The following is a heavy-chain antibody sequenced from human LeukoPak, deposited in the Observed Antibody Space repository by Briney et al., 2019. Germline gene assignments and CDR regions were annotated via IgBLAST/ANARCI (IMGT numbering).Heavy chain of an antibody. D-gene: IGHD2-21*02. Sequence: GGSLRLSCAASGFTFSSYALSWVRQAPGKGLEWVSAISGSGGSTYYADSVKGRFTISRDNSKNTLYLQMNSLRTEDTAVYYCASKWYCGGDCYYQIDFWGQGTLVTVSS. CDR1: GFTFSSYA. V-gene: IGHV3-23*01. CDR3: ASKWYCGGDCYYQIDF. CDR2: ISGSGGST. J-gene: IGHJ4*02.